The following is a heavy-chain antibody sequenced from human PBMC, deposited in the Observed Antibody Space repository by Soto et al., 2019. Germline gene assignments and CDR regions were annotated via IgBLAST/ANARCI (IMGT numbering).Heavy chain of an antibody. CDR1: GFTFNNYA. J-gene: IGHJ4*02. D-gene: IGHD4-17*01. Sequence: GGSLRLSCAASGFTFNNYAMHWVRQVPGEGLEWVAVISYDGSNNYYADSVKGRFTISRDNSKNTLHLQMNSLRAEDTAVYYCARGAPHYGDFKFDYWGQGTLVTVSS. V-gene: IGHV3-30-3*01. CDR3: ARGAPHYGDFKFDY. CDR2: ISYDGSNN.